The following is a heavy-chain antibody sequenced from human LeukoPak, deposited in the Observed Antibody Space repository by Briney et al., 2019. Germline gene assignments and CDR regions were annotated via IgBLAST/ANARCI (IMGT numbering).Heavy chain of an antibody. CDR1: GGSISSSDYY. V-gene: IGHV4-61*08. Sequence: PSETLSLNCTVSGGSISSSDYYWSWIRQPPGKGLEWIGYVYHTGSTKYNPSLKSRVTISVDTSKNQFSLKLSSVTAADTAVYYCARAAGKDHTKMMVYYYYYMDVWGKGSTVTVSS. D-gene: IGHD6-13*01. CDR2: VYHTGST. CDR3: ARAAGKDHTKMMVYYYYYMDV. J-gene: IGHJ6*03.